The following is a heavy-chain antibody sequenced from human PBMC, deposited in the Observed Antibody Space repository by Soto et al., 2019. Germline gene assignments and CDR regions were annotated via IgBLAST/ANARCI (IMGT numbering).Heavy chain of an antibody. CDR2: ISGSGGST. J-gene: IGHJ4*02. Sequence: GGSLRLSCAASGFTFSSYAMSWVRQAPGKGLEWVSAISGSGGSTYYADSVKGRFTISRDNSKNTLYLQMNSLRAEDTAVYYCAKDSGYCSGGSCYGHYWGQGTLVTVSS. V-gene: IGHV3-23*01. CDR1: GFTFSSYA. D-gene: IGHD2-15*01. CDR3: AKDSGYCSGGSCYGHY.